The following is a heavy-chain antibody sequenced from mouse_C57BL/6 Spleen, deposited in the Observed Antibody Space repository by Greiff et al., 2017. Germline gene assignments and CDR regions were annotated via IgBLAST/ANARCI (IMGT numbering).Heavy chain of an antibody. Sequence: VQLQQPGAELVMPGASVKLSCKASGYTFTSYWMHWVKQRPRQGLEWIGEIDPSDSYTNYNQKFKGKSTLTVDKSSSTAYMQLSSLTSEDSAVYYCARSGLLSFAYWGQGTLVTVSA. CDR1: GYTFTSYW. V-gene: IGHV1-69*01. J-gene: IGHJ3*01. CDR3: ARSGLLSFAY. D-gene: IGHD2-3*01. CDR2: IDPSDSYT.